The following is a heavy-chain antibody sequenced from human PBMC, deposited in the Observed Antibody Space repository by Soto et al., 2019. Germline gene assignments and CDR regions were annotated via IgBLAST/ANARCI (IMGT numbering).Heavy chain of an antibody. J-gene: IGHJ4*02. CDR3: ARGAAVPAATFDY. V-gene: IGHV4-30-2*01. CDR2: IYHSGST. D-gene: IGHD2-2*01. CDR1: GGSISSGGYS. Sequence: QLQLQESGSGLVKPSQTLSLTCAVSGGSISSGGYSWSWIRQPPGKGLEWIGYIYHSGSTYYNPSLRSRVTISVDRSKNQFSLKLSSVTAAHTAVYYCARGAAVPAATFDYWGQGTLVTVSS.